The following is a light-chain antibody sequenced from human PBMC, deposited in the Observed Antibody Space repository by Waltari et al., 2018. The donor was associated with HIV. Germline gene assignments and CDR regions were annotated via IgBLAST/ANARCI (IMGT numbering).Light chain of an antibody. V-gene: IGLV2-8*01. CDR2: EVN. Sequence: QSALTQPPAASGSPGQSVPISCTGTSNAIGPSHYVSLYQQHPDKAPRLLIYEVNKRPSGVPGRFSGSKSGNTASLTVSGLQAEDEADYYCSSYAGSGNLLLFGGGTKVTVL. CDR1: SNAIGPSHY. J-gene: IGLJ6*01. CDR3: SSYAGSGNLLL.